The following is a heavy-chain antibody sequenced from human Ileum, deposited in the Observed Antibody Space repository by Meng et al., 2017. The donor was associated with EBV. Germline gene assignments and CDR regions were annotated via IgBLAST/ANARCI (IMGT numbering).Heavy chain of an antibody. V-gene: IGHV4-4*02. J-gene: IGHJ4*02. CDR1: GDSISSNSW. CDR3: ARDPIPVPGRNFDY. D-gene: IGHD6-19*01. CDR2: IYHSGDS. Sequence: QVKLQESGPGLVKPSGTLSLTCTVSGDSISSNSWWNWVRQSPGKGLEWIGDIYHSGDSNYNPSLKSRVTISLDNTNNQFSLTLSSVTAADTAVYYCARDPIPVPGRNFDYWGQGTLVTVSS.